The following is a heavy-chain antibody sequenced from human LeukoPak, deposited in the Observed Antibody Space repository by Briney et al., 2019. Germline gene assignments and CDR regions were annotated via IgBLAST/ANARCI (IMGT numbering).Heavy chain of an antibody. V-gene: IGHV4-38-2*02. CDR1: GYSISSGYF. D-gene: IGHD2-8*01. J-gene: IGHJ4*02. CDR2: IHHPDIT. CDR3: ARERGHQLVPPTLIHNGGFEF. Sequence: SETLSLTCAVSGYSISSGYFWGWIRAAPGKGLEWIGTIHHPDITHYNPSLERRVTISIDTSKNQFSLKLSSVTAADTAVYYCARERGHQLVPPTLIHNGGFEFWGQGTLVTVSS.